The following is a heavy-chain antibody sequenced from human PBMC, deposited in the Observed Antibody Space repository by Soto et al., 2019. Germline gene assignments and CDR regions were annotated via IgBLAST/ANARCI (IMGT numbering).Heavy chain of an antibody. Sequence: GGSLRLSCTASGFTFDDYAMYWVRQAPGKGLEWVSGISWNSGYIGYADSVRGRFTISRDNAENSLYLQMNSLRAEDTAWYYCAKSRGGGHTHYTYAFDVWGQGTMVTVSS. V-gene: IGHV3-9*01. CDR2: ISWNSGYI. J-gene: IGHJ3*01. D-gene: IGHD3-10*01. CDR3: AKSRGGGHTHYTYAFDV. CDR1: GFTFDDYA.